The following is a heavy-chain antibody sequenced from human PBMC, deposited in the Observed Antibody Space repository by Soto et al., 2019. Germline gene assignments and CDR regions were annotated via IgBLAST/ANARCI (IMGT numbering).Heavy chain of an antibody. CDR1: GFTFSSYG. J-gene: IGHJ4*02. Sequence: GGSLRLSCAASGFTFSSYGMHWVRQAPGKGLEWVAVISYDGSNKYYADSVKGRFTISRDNSRNTLYLQMNSLRAEDTAVYYCATYDFWSGYHFDYWGQGTLVTVSS. CDR3: ATYDFWSGYHFDY. D-gene: IGHD3-3*01. V-gene: IGHV3-30*03. CDR2: ISYDGSNK.